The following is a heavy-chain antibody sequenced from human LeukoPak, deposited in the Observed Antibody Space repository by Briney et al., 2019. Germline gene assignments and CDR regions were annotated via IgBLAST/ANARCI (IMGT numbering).Heavy chain of an antibody. CDR3: ARAPNYDILTGYYYYFDY. CDR2: IYSGGST. Sequence: GGSLRLSCAASGFTVSSNYMSWVRQAPGKGLEWVSVIYSGGSTYYADSVKGRFTISRDNSKNTLYLQMNSLRAEDTAVYYCARAPNYDILTGYYYYFDYWGQGTLVTVSS. J-gene: IGHJ4*02. CDR1: GFTVSSNY. D-gene: IGHD3-9*01. V-gene: IGHV3-53*01.